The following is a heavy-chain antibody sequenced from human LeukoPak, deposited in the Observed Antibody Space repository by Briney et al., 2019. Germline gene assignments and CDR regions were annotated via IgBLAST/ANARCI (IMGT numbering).Heavy chain of an antibody. V-gene: IGHV3-30*18. D-gene: IGHD3-10*01. CDR1: GFTFSSYG. CDR3: AKVWTFYGSGSYHNHHPSDY. J-gene: IGHJ4*02. Sequence: GGSLRLSCAASGFTFSSYGMHWVRQAPGKGLEWVAVISYDGSNKYYADSVKGRFTISRDNSKNTLYLQMNSLRAEDTAVYYCAKVWTFYGSGSYHNHHPSDYWGQGTLVTVSS. CDR2: ISYDGSNK.